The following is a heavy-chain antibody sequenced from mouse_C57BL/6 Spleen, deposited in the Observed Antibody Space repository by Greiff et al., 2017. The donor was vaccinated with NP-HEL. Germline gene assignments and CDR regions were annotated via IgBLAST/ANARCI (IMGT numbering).Heavy chain of an antibody. CDR3: ARPGYSAFDY. CDR1: GFTFSDYG. J-gene: IGHJ2*01. CDR2: ISSGSSTI. D-gene: IGHD2-12*01. Sequence: EVMLVESGGCLVKPGGSLKLSCAASGFTFSDYGMHWVRQAPEKGLEWVAYISSGSSTIYYADTVKGRFTISRDNAKNTLFLQMTSLRSEDTAMYYCARPGYSAFDYWGQGTTLTVSS. V-gene: IGHV5-17*01.